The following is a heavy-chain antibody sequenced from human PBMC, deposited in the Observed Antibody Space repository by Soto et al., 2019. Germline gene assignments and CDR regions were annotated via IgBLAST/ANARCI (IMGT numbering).Heavy chain of an antibody. Sequence: SETLSLTCTVSGGSVSSGSYYWSWIRQPPGKGLEWIGYIYYSGSTNYNPSLKSRVTISVDTSKNQFSLKLSSVTAADTAVYYCARTIAREPFDYWGQGTLVTVSS. D-gene: IGHD6-13*01. CDR3: ARTIAREPFDY. V-gene: IGHV4-61*01. CDR2: IYYSGST. CDR1: GGSVSSGSYY. J-gene: IGHJ4*02.